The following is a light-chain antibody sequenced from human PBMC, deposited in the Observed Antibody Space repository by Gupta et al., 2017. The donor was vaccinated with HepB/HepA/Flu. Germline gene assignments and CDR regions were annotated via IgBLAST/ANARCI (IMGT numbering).Light chain of an antibody. CDR3: QHYGRSPFT. CDR1: QSVSSSY. Sequence: EFVLLPPPGPLSSSSGERATLPCSASQSVSSSYLAWYQQKPGQAPRLLIYGASSRATGLPDRFSGSGSGTDFTLTISRLEPEDFAVYYCQHYGRSPFTFGPGTKVEIK. CDR2: GAS. J-gene: IGKJ3*01. V-gene: IGKV3-20*01.